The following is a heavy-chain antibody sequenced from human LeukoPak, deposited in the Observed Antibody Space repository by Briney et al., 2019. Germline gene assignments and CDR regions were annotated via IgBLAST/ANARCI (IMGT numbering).Heavy chain of an antibody. V-gene: IGHV3-20*01. J-gene: IGHJ4*02. CDR2: IHRNGGRT. D-gene: IGHD1-7*01. Sequence: PGGSLRLSCAASGFTSDDYGMSWVRQVPGKGLEWVSGIHRNGGRTSYAASVKGRFTISRDNAKNSLYLQMNSLRVEDTGIYHCTRGNSNFDYWGQGTLVTVSP. CDR1: GFTSDDYG. CDR3: TRGNSNFDY.